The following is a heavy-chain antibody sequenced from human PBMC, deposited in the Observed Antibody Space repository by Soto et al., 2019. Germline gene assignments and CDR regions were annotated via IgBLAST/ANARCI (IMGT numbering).Heavy chain of an antibody. V-gene: IGHV4-31*03. CDR1: GGSISRGGYY. CDR2: IYYSGRT. CDR3: ARDNGDRPGFFDY. D-gene: IGHD4-17*01. J-gene: IGHJ4*02. Sequence: PSETLSLTCTVSGGSISRGGYYWSWIRQHPGKGLEWIGYIYYSGRTYYNPSLKSRVTISVDTSKNQFSLKLSSVTAADTAVYYCARDNGDRPGFFDYWGQGTLVTVSS.